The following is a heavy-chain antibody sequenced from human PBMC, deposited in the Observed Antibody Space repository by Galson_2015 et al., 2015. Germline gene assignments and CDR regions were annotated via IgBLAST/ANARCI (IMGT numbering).Heavy chain of an antibody. D-gene: IGHD3-22*01. CDR3: ARVSTTGGYYYEFDY. Sequence: SVKVSCKASGYTFTTYYIHWVRQAPGQGLEWMGVIYPSDGSTNSAPKFQGRVTMTRDTSTSTLYMELSSLRSEDTAVYYCARVSTTGGYYYEFDYWGQGTLVTVSS. CDR1: GYTFTTYY. CDR2: IYPSDGST. V-gene: IGHV1-46*01. J-gene: IGHJ4*02.